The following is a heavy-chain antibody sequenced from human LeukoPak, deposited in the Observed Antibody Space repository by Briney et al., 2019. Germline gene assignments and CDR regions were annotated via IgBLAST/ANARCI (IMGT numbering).Heavy chain of an antibody. CDR1: GYSISSGYY. CDR3: ARGQRGSGLDY. D-gene: IGHD3-22*01. CDR2: IYHSGST. Sequence: PSETLSLTCTVSGYSISSGYYWGWIRQPPGKGLEWIGSIYHSGSTYYNPSLKSRVTISVDTSKNQFSLKLSSVTAADTAVYYCARGQRGSGLDYWGQGTLVTVSS. J-gene: IGHJ4*02. V-gene: IGHV4-38-2*02.